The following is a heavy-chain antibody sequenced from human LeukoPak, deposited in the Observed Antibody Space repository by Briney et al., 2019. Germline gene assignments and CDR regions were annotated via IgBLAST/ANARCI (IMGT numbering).Heavy chain of an antibody. D-gene: IGHD6-13*01. CDR3: ASRYSSSWGPRDAFDI. CDR2: IYPGDSDT. CDR1: GYIFTSYW. J-gene: IGHJ3*02. V-gene: IGHV5-51*01. Sequence: GEALKISCNGSGYIFTSYWIGWVRQMPGKGREWMGIIYPGDSDTRYSPSFQGQVTISADKSISTAYLQWSSLKASDTAMYYCASRYSSSWGPRDAFDIWGQGTMVTVSS.